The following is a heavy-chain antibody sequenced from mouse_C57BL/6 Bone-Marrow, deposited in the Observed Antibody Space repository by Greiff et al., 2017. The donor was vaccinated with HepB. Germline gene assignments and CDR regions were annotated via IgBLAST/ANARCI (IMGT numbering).Heavy chain of an antibody. CDR1: GYTFTSYW. J-gene: IGHJ4*01. CDR2: IDPSDSET. Sequence: VKLQQPGAELVRPGSSVKLSCKASGYTFTSYWMHWVKQRPIQGLEWIGNIDPSDSETHYNQKFKDKATLTVDKSSSTAYMQLSSLTSEDSAVYYCAFTTVVAPYAMDYWGQGTSVTVSS. V-gene: IGHV1-52*01. D-gene: IGHD1-1*01. CDR3: AFTTVVAPYAMDY.